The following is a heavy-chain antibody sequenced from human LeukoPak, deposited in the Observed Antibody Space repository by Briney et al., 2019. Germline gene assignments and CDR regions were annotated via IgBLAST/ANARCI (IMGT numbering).Heavy chain of an antibody. CDR3: ARDYSDGYNRRDAFDI. V-gene: IGHV1-2*02. Sequence: ASVKVSCKASGYLFSDFYIHRVRQAPGQGLEWMGWINPKSGATSYAERFRGRVTMTSDTSLDTVYLELDSLYSDDTAIFYCARDYSDGYNRRDAFDIWGQGTTLIVSS. CDR2: INPKSGAT. CDR1: GYLFSDFY. D-gene: IGHD5-18*01. J-gene: IGHJ3*02.